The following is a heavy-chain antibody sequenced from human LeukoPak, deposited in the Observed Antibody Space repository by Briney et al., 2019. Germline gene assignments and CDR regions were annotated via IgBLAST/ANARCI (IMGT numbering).Heavy chain of an antibody. J-gene: IGHJ5*02. Sequence: GASVKVSCKVSGYTLTELSIHWVRHAPGKGLEWMGGFDPEDGETIYAQKFQGRVTMTEDTSTDTAYMELSSLRSEDTAVYYCATGPSYYNWFDPWGQGTLVTVSS. CDR3: ATGPSYYNWFDP. D-gene: IGHD3-10*01. CDR2: FDPEDGET. CDR1: GYTLTELS. V-gene: IGHV1-24*01.